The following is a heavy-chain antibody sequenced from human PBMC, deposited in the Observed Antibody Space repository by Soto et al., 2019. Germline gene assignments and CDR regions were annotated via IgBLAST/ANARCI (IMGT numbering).Heavy chain of an antibody. D-gene: IGHD3-3*02. V-gene: IGHV4-39*01. CDR1: GGSISSSSYY. CDR3: ASPKIAFYNWFDP. J-gene: IGHJ5*02. Sequence: SETLSLTCTVSGGSISSSSYYWGWIRQPPGKGLEWIGSIYYSGSTYYNPSLKSRVTISVDTSKNQFSLKLTSVTAADTAVYYCASPKIAFYNWFDPWGQGALVTVSS. CDR2: IYYSGST.